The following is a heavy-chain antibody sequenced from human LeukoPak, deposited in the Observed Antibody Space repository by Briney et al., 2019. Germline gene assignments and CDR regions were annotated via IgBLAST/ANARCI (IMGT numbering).Heavy chain of an antibody. CDR2: INPNSGGT. Sequence: GASVKVSCKASGYSFTAYYLHWVRQAPGQGLEWMGWINPNSGGTNYAQNFQGRVTMTRDTSISTVYMELSRLKSDDTAVYYCARLSSSWSTYFDYWGQGTLVTVSS. J-gene: IGHJ4*02. CDR3: ARLSSSWSTYFDY. CDR1: GYSFTAYY. D-gene: IGHD6-13*01. V-gene: IGHV1-2*02.